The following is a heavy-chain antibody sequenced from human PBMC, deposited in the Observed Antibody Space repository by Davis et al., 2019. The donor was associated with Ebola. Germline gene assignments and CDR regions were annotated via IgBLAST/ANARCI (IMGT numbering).Heavy chain of an antibody. CDR2: ISGRGGRT. CDR1: GFTFSSYA. D-gene: IGHD3-22*01. J-gene: IGHJ1*01. CDR3: AKDPPYYYDSSGYYYGYFQH. Sequence: PGGSLRLSCEASGFTFSSYAMSWVRQAPGKGLEWVSAISGRGGRTYYADSVKGRFTISRDNSKNTLYLQMNSLRAEDTAVYYCAKDPPYYYDSSGYYYGYFQHWGQGTLVTVSS. V-gene: IGHV3-23*01.